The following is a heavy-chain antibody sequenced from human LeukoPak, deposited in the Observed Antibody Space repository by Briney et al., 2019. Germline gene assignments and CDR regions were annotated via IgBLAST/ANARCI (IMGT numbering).Heavy chain of an antibody. CDR1: GFTFSSYG. CDR3: ARGLEQWLPATLDY. V-gene: IGHV3-33*08. J-gene: IGHJ4*02. CDR2: IWYDGSNK. Sequence: GGSLRLSCAASGFTFSSYGMHWVRQAPGKGLEWVAVIWYDGSNKYYADSVKGRFTISRDNSKNTLYLQMNSLRAEDTVVYYCARGLEQWLPATLDYWGQGTLVTVSS. D-gene: IGHD6-19*01.